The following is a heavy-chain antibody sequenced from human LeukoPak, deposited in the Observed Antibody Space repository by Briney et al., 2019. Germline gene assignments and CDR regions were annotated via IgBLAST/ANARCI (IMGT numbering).Heavy chain of an antibody. CDR1: GFTFSSFN. J-gene: IGHJ4*02. CDR3: ARYNSGWNDY. D-gene: IGHD6-19*01. CDR2: ISSTSSLI. V-gene: IGHV3-21*01. Sequence: GGSLRLSCAASGFTFSSFNMNRVRQAPGKGLEWVSSISSTSSLIWYADSLKGRFTISRDNAKNSLYLQMDSLRAEDTAVYYCARYNSGWNDYWGQGTLVTVSS.